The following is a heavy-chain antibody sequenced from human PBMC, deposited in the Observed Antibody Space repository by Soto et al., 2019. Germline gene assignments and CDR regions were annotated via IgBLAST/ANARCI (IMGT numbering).Heavy chain of an antibody. D-gene: IGHD6-13*01. V-gene: IGHV4-4*07. Sequence: PSETLSLTCTVPGGSISTYYWSWLRQPAGKGLEWIGRIHTTENTNYNPSLKNRVTMSVDTSNNQFSLKLSSLTAADTAVYYCARALSSAAGLYFDYWGQGTLVTVSS. CDR1: GGSISTYY. J-gene: IGHJ4*02. CDR2: IHTTENT. CDR3: ARALSSAAGLYFDY.